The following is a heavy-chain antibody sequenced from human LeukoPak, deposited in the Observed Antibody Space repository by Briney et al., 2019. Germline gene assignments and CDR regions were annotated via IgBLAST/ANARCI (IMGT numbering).Heavy chain of an antibody. J-gene: IGHJ4*02. CDR1: GFTFSSYA. Sequence: GGSLRLSCAASGFTFSSYAMHWVRQAPGKGLEWVAVISYDGSNKYYADSAKGRFTISRDNSKNTLYLQMNSLRAEDTAVYYCARGGEGYLDYWGQGTLVTVSS. CDR3: ARGGEGYLDY. CDR2: ISYDGSNK. V-gene: IGHV3-30-3*01.